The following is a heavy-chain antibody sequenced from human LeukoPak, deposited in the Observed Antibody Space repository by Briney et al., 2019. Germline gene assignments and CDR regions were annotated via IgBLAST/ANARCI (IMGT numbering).Heavy chain of an antibody. V-gene: IGHV4-28*05. CDR1: GYSISTSNY. J-gene: IGHJ3*02. D-gene: IGHD4-17*01. CDR3: ARKATTGPTKAAFDI. CDR2: IYYSGGI. Sequence: IPSETLSLTCAVSGYSISTSNYWAWIRQPPGRGLEWIGHIYYSGGIYYNPSLKSRVTMSVDTSRNQFSLKLSSVTAVDTAVYYCARKATTGPTKAAFDIWGQGTMVTVST.